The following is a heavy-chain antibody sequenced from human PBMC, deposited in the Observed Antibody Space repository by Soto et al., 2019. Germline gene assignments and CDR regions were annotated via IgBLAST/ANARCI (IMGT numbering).Heavy chain of an antibody. CDR3: AKAPNTMVSLDI. D-gene: IGHD3-10*01. CDR1: GFTFSSYG. Sequence: PGGSLRPSCAASGFTFSSYGMHWVRQAPGKGLEWVAVISYDGSNKYYADSVKGRFTISRDNSKNTLYLQVNSLRAEDTAVYYCAKAPNTMVSLDIWGQGTMVTVSS. CDR2: ISYDGSNK. J-gene: IGHJ3*02. V-gene: IGHV3-30*18.